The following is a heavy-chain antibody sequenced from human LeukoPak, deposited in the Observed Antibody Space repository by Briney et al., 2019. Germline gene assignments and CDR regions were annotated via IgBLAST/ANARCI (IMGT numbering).Heavy chain of an antibody. Sequence: GASVKVSCKASGYTFTGYYMHWVRQAPGQGLEWMGWINPNSGGTNYAQKFQGRVTMTRDTSISTAYMELSRLRSDDTAVYYCAREAVPYNDSSGYYYVGFDYWGQGTLVTVSS. J-gene: IGHJ4*02. V-gene: IGHV1-2*02. CDR2: INPNSGGT. D-gene: IGHD3-22*01. CDR1: GYTFTGYY. CDR3: AREAVPYNDSSGYYYVGFDY.